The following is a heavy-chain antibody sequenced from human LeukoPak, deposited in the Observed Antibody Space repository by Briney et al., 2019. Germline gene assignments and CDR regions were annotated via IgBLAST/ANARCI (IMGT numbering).Heavy chain of an antibody. Sequence: GGSLRLSCAASGFTFSSYNMNWVRQAPGKGLEWVSSISSSSSYIYYADSVKGRFTISRDNAKNSLYLQMNSLRAEDTAVYYCARVSRSAVNYDFWSGYYVDWFDPWGQGTLVTVSS. D-gene: IGHD3-3*01. V-gene: IGHV3-21*01. CDR3: ARVSRSAVNYDFWSGYYVDWFDP. CDR2: ISSSSSYI. CDR1: GFTFSSYN. J-gene: IGHJ5*02.